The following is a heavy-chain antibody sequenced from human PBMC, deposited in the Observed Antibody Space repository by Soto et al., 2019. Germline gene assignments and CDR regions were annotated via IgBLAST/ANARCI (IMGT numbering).Heavy chain of an antibody. CDR3: ARVVNGVGFNWFDP. CDR1: GGSISSGGYS. V-gene: IGHV4-30-2*01. D-gene: IGHD2-8*01. Sequence: SETLSLTCAVSGGSISSGGYSWSWIRQPPGKGLEWIGYIYHSGSTYYNPSLKSRVTISVDRSKNQFSLRLSSVTAADTAVYYCARVVNGVGFNWFDPWGQGTLVTVSS. CDR2: IYHSGST. J-gene: IGHJ5*02.